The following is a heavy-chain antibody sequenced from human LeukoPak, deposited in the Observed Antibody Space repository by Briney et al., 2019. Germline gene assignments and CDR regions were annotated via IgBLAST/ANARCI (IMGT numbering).Heavy chain of an antibody. CDR3: ARQSSSWTSFDY. V-gene: IGHV4-59*01. CDR1: GGSTSSYY. D-gene: IGHD6-13*01. CDR2: IYYSGST. Sequence: SETLSLTCTVSGGSTSSYYWSWIRQPPGKGLEWIGYIYYSGSTNYNPSLKSRVTISVDTSKNQFSLKLSSVTAADTAVYYCARQSSSWTSFDYWGQGTLVTVSS. J-gene: IGHJ4*02.